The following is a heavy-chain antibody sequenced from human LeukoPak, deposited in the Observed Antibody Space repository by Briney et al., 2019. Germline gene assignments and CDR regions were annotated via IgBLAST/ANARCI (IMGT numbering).Heavy chain of an antibody. CDR1: GASISSSSYY. V-gene: IGHV4-39*07. CDR2: IYTSGST. J-gene: IGHJ6*03. D-gene: IGHD1-1*01. CDR3: ARGAGTYYYYMDV. Sequence: PSETLSLTCTVSGASISSSSYYWGWIRQPPGKGLEWIGRIYTSGSTNYNPSLKSRVTISVDTSKNQFSLKLSSVTAADTAVYYCARGAGTYYYYMDVWGKGTTVTVSS.